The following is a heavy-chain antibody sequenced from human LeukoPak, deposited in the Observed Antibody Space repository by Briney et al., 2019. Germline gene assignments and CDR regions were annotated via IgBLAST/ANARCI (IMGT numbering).Heavy chain of an antibody. CDR2: IYTSGST. D-gene: IGHD2-2*01. V-gene: IGHV4-4*07. Sequence: SETLSLTCTVSGDSISSYYWSWIRQPAGKGLEWNERIYTSGSTNYNPSLKSRVTMSVDTSKNQFSLKLSSVTAADTAVYYCAREVVCSSTSCLAFDYWGQGTLVTVSS. J-gene: IGHJ4*02. CDR1: GDSISSYY. CDR3: AREVVCSSTSCLAFDY.